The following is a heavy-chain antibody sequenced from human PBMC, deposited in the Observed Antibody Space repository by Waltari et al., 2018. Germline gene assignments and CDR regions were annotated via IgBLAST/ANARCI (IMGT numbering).Heavy chain of an antibody. D-gene: IGHD5-12*01. J-gene: IGHJ6*03. CDR1: GYSFTSYW. V-gene: IGHV5-51*01. CDR2: IYPCDTHT. CDR3: ARQEGYSGYGHYYYMDV. Sequence: EVQLVQSGAEVKKPGESLKISCKGSGYSFTSYWIGWMRQMPGKGLEWMGVIYPCDTHTRDTPSCQGQVTIPADKSISTAYLQWSSLKASDTAMYYCARQEGYSGYGHYYYMDVWGKGTTVTVSS.